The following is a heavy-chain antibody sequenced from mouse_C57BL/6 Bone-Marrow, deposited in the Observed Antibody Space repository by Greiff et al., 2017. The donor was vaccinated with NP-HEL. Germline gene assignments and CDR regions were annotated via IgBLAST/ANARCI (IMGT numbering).Heavy chain of an antibody. CDR3: TRGIYYGNPAYFDS. D-gene: IGHD2-1*01. CDR2: IYPGNSDT. J-gene: IGHJ2*01. Sequence: EVQLQQSGTVLARPGASVKMSCKTSGYTFTSYWMHWVKQRPGQGLEWIGAIYPGNSDTSYNQKFKGKAKLTAVTSASTAYMELSSLTNEDSAVYYCTRGIYYGNPAYFDSWGQGTTLTVSS. CDR1: GYTFTSYW. V-gene: IGHV1-5*01.